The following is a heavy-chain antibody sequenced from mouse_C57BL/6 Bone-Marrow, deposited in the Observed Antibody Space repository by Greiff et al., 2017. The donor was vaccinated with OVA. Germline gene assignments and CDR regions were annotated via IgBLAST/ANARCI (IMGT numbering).Heavy chain of an antibody. V-gene: IGHV1-4*01. D-gene: IGHD1-1*01. CDR2: INPSSGYT. Sequence: VMLVESGAELARPGASVKMSCKASGYTFTSYTMHWVKQRPGQGLEWIGYINPSSGYTKYNQKFKDKATLTADKSSSTAYMQLSSLTSEDSAVYYCAREYYGRNWYFDVWGTGTTVTVSS. CDR3: AREYYGRNWYFDV. CDR1: GYTFTSYT. J-gene: IGHJ1*03.